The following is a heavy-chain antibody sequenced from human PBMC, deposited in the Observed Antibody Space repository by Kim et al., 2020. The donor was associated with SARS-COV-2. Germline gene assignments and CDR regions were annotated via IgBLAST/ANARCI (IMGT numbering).Heavy chain of an antibody. CDR1: GFTFSSYD. J-gene: IGHJ6*03. Sequence: GGSLRLSCAASGFTFSSYDMHWVRQATGKGLEWVSAIGTAGDTYYPGSVKGRFTISRENAKNSLYLQMNSPRAGDTAVYYCARGSSSWSSPYYYNMDVWGKGTPVTVSS. D-gene: IGHD6-13*01. CDR2: IGTAGDT. CDR3: ARGSSSWSSPYYYNMDV. V-gene: IGHV3-13*01.